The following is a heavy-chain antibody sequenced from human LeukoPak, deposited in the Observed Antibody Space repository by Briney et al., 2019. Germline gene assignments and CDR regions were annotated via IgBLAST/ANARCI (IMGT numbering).Heavy chain of an antibody. Sequence: PGGSLRLSCAASGFTFSSNSMNWIRQAPGKGLEWVSYINSRAVTTYYADSVKGRFTISRDNAKSSLYLQMNSLRVEDTAIYYCAKVDFDYGDSWGQGTLVTVSS. CDR1: GFTFSSNS. CDR3: AKVDFDYGDS. J-gene: IGHJ4*02. CDR2: INSRAVTT. V-gene: IGHV3-48*04. D-gene: IGHD3-9*01.